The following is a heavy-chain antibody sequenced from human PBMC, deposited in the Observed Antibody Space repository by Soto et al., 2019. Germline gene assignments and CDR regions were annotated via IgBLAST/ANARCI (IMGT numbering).Heavy chain of an antibody. CDR1: GYTFGSYG. D-gene: IGHD3-22*01. V-gene: IGHV1-18*01. Sequence: QVQLVQSGAEVKKPGASVKVSCKASGYTFGSYGINWVRQAPGQGLEWLGWVSPYDGYTNYAQILQGRVSMTTDTSTKTAYMEVRSLRSDDTAVYYCARGGYYDSSGSRNYFYYGMNVWGQGTTVTVSS. CDR2: VSPYDGYT. J-gene: IGHJ6*02. CDR3: ARGGYYDSSGSRNYFYYGMNV.